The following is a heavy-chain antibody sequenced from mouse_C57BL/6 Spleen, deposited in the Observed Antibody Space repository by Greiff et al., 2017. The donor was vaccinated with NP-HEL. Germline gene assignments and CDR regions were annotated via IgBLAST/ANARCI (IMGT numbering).Heavy chain of an antibody. CDR2: IRSKSNNYAT. Sequence: VQLKQSGGGLVQPKGSLKLSCAASGFSFNTYAMNWVRQAPGKGLEWVARIRSKSNNYATYYADSVKDRFTISRDDSESMLYLQMNNLKTEDTAMYYCVRHLGPMDYWGQGTSVTVSS. CDR1: GFSFNTYA. J-gene: IGHJ4*01. CDR3: VRHLGPMDY. V-gene: IGHV10-1*01.